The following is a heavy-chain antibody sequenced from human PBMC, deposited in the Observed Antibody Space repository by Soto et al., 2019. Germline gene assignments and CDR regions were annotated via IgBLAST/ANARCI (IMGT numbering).Heavy chain of an antibody. J-gene: IGHJ5*02. CDR1: GGSISSYY. CDR3: ARDQYYYDSSGSPTYWFDP. V-gene: IGHV4-59*01. Sequence: SETLSLACTVSGGSISSYYWSWIRQPPGKGLEWIGYIYYSATTNYNPSLKSRVTISVDTSKNQFSLKLTSVTAADTAVYYCARDQYYYDSSGSPTYWFDPWGQGTLVTVSS. D-gene: IGHD3-22*01. CDR2: IYYSATT.